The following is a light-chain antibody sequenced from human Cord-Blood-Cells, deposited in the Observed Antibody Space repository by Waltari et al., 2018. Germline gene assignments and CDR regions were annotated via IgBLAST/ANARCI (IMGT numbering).Light chain of an antibody. Sequence: DIVMNQSPDSLAVSLGERATINCKSSPSVLYSSNNKNYLAWYQQKPGQPPKLLIYWASTRESGVPDRFSGSGSGTDFTLTISSLQAEDVAVYYCQQYYSTPYTFGQGTKLEIK. J-gene: IGKJ2*01. V-gene: IGKV4-1*01. CDR2: WAS. CDR1: PSVLYSSNNKNY. CDR3: QQYYSTPYT.